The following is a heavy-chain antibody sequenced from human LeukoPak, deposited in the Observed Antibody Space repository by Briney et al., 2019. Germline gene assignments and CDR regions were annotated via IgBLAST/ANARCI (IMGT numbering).Heavy chain of an antibody. CDR1: GFTVSSNY. J-gene: IGHJ4*02. CDR3: ARESDNIAAAGL. CDR2: IYSGGST. Sequence: EGSLRLSCAASGFTVSSNYMSWVRQAPGKGLEWVSVIYSGGSTYYADSVKGRFTISRDNSKNTLYLQMNSLGAEDTAVYYCARESDNIAAAGLWGQGTLVTVSS. V-gene: IGHV3-53*01. D-gene: IGHD6-13*01.